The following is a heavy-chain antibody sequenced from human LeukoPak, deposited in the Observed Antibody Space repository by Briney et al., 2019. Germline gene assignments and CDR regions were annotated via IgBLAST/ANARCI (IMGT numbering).Heavy chain of an antibody. CDR3: VVFIAGGGGRGY. Sequence: SETLSLTCTVSGGSTTSDHWSWILQSPGRGLEWIGHIYYSGSMKYNPTLMSRATISVDTSNNQFSLKLTTVTAADTAVYYCVVFIAGGGGRGYWGQGTQVTVSS. CDR2: IYYSGSM. V-gene: IGHV4-59*01. J-gene: IGHJ4*02. CDR1: GGSTTSDH. D-gene: IGHD6-13*01.